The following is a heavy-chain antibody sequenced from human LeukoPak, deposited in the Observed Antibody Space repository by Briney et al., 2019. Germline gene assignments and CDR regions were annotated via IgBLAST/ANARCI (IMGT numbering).Heavy chain of an antibody. D-gene: IGHD3-3*01. Sequence: SETLSLTCIVSGYSINSGYYWGWIRQPPGKGLEWIGNIYHSGSTSYNPSLKSRATISIDTSKNQFSLRLSSVTAADTAVYYCARVAIIPSTPFGETGWSDHWGQGTLVIVSS. CDR3: ARVAIIPSTPFGETGWSDH. CDR2: IYHSGST. J-gene: IGHJ1*01. CDR1: GYSINSGYY. V-gene: IGHV4-38-2*02.